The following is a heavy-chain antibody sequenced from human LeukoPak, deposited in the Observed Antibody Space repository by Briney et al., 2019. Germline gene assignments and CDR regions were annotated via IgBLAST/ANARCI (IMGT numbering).Heavy chain of an antibody. Sequence: GGSRRLSCAASGFTVSSSYMSWVRQAPGKGLEWVSSIYVDGPTFYADSVKGRFTIARDNSKNTLYLQMNSLRAEDTAVYYCARPYVSGSYWFDYWGQGTLVTVST. CDR2: IYVDGPT. J-gene: IGHJ4*02. CDR1: GFTVSSSY. CDR3: ARPYVSGSYWFDY. D-gene: IGHD3-10*01. V-gene: IGHV3-53*01.